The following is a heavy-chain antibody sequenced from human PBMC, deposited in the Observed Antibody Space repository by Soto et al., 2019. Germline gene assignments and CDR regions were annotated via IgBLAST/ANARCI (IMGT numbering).Heavy chain of an antibody. V-gene: IGHV3-23*01. CDR2: VRGRDGST. D-gene: IGHD5-12*01. Sequence: EVQLLESGGGLVQPGASLRLSCAASGFTFTTFDMSWACQAPGKGLEWVSVVRGRDGSTSYADSLKGRFTISKDSSKNTLYLQMNSLRAEDTALYYCAKGAWLDYWGQGTLVTVSS. CDR1: GFTFTTFD. CDR3: AKGAWLDY. J-gene: IGHJ4*02.